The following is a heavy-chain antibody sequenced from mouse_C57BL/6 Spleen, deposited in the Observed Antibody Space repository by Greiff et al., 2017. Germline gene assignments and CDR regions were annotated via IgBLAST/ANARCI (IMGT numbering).Heavy chain of an antibody. CDR2: ISYDGSN. D-gene: IGHD1-1*01. Sequence: DVKLQESGPGLVKPSQSLSLTCSVTGYSITSGYYWNWIRQFPGNKLEWMGYISYDGSNNYNPSLKNRISITRDPSKNQFFLKLNSVTTEDTATYYCARDGDYYGSSYLRPYAMDYWGQGTSVTVSS. V-gene: IGHV3-6*01. CDR1: GYSITSGYY. J-gene: IGHJ4*01. CDR3: ARDGDYYGSSYLRPYAMDY.